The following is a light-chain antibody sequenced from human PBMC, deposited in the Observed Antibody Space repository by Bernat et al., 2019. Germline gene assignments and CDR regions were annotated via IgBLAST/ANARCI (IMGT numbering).Light chain of an antibody. J-gene: IGLJ3*02. CDR3: QAWDSSSDHPV. CDR1: NIGSKS. Sequence: SYVLTQPPSVPVAPGKTARITCGGHNIGSKSVHWYQQKPGQAPVLVVYDDTARPSGIPERVSGSNSGQTATLTISRVEAGDEADYYCQAWDSSSDHPVFGGGTKLTVL. CDR2: DDT. V-gene: IGLV3-21*03.